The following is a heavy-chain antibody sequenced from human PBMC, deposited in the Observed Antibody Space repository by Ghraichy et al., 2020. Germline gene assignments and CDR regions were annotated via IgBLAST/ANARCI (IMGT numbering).Heavy chain of an antibody. J-gene: IGHJ5*02. CDR3: ARKTGYCTNGVCYGWFDP. Sequence: GGSLTLSCAASGFTVSSNYMSWVRQAPGKGLEWVSVIYSGGSTYYADSVKGRFTISRDNSKNTLYLQMNSLRAEDTAVYYCARKTGYCTNGVCYGWFDPWGQGTLVTVSS. D-gene: IGHD2-8*01. CDR2: IYSGGST. CDR1: GFTVSSNY. V-gene: IGHV3-53*01.